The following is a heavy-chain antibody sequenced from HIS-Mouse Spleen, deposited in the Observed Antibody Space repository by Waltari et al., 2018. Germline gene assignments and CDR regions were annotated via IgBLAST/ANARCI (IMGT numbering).Heavy chain of an antibody. CDR1: GFTFSRYA. Sequence: EVQLLESGGGLVQPGGSLILSCAASGFTFSRYAMSWVRQAPGKGLEWVSAISGSGGSTYYADSVKGRFTIPRDNSKNTLYLQMNSLRAEDTAVYYCAQNYYGSGSYYYWGQGTLVTVSS. D-gene: IGHD3-10*01. CDR2: ISGSGGST. CDR3: AQNYYGSGSYYY. J-gene: IGHJ4*02. V-gene: IGHV3-23*01.